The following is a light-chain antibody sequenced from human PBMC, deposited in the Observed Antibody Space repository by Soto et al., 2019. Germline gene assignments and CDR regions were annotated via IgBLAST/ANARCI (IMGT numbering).Light chain of an antibody. Sequence: EIVMTQSPAPLSVSLGERATLSCRASQSVRSNLAWYQQKPGQAPRHLIYDASTRAPGIPARFSGSGSGTELTLTISSLQSDDFAVYHCQQYNSWPPTFGHGTRLEIK. V-gene: IGKV3-15*01. CDR1: QSVRSN. CDR2: DAS. J-gene: IGKJ5*01. CDR3: QQYNSWPPT.